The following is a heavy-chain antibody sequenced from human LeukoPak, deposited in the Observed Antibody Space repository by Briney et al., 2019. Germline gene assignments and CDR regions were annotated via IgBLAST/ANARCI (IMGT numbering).Heavy chain of an antibody. V-gene: IGHV1-69*04. J-gene: IGHJ4*02. CDR1: GGTFSSDA. D-gene: IGHD5-12*01. CDR3: ATLSPFSGYEVDY. Sequence: ASVKVSCQASGGTFSSDAISWVRPAPGQGLEWMGSIITLLGIANYAQKFQGRVKLTADKSTSTAYMERSSLRSEDTAVYYCATLSPFSGYEVDYWGQETLVTVSS. CDR2: IITLLGIA.